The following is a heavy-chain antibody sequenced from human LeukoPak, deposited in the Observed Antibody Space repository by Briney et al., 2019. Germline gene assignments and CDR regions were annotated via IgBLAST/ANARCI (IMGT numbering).Heavy chain of an antibody. J-gene: IGHJ4*02. CDR1: GYTFTSYY. CDR2: INPSGGST. V-gene: IGHV1-46*01. Sequence: ASVKVSCKASGYTFTSYYIHWVRQAPGQGLEWMGIINPSGGSTSYAQKFQGRVTMTRDTSTSTVYMELSSLRSEDTAVYYCARAGYYYGSGSRNFDYWGQGTLVTVSS. D-gene: IGHD3-10*01. CDR3: ARAGYYYGSGSRNFDY.